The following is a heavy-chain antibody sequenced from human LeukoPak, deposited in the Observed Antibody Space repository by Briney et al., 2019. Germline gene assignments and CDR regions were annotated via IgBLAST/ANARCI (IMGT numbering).Heavy chain of an antibody. CDR2: KWSDGSSK. Sequence: PGRSLRLSCAASGFTFSNYGMHWVRQAPGKGLEWVAVKWSDGSSKYYADSVRGRFTISRDNSRNMLSLQMSSLRAEDTAVYYCAREGGYCRGVTCSPYAFDIWGQGTMVTVSS. D-gene: IGHD2-15*01. CDR1: GFTFSNYG. CDR3: AREGGYCRGVTCSPYAFDI. V-gene: IGHV3-33*01. J-gene: IGHJ3*02.